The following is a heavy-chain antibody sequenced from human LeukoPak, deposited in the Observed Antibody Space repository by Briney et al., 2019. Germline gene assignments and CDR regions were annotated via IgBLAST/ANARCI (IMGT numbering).Heavy chain of an antibody. CDR3: ARPYSGSYFDY. D-gene: IGHD1-26*01. V-gene: IGHV4-4*07. J-gene: IGHJ4*02. Sequence: SETLSLTCTVSGASISNYYWTWIRQPAGKGLEWIGRIHSSGTSYYNSSLRSRVTMSIDTSQNQFSLKLTAVTAADTAVYYCARPYSGSYFDYWGQGTLVTVSS. CDR1: GASISNYY. CDR2: IHSSGTS.